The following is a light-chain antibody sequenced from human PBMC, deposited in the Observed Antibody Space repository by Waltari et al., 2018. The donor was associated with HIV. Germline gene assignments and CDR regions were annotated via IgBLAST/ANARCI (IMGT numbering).Light chain of an antibody. V-gene: IGKV3-20*01. CDR1: QTISSTY. CDR2: GAS. J-gene: IGKJ1*01. Sequence: EIAVTQSPGTLSLPPGERATLACRASQTISSTYLAWYQQKPGQAPRLLIYGASSRATGIPDRFSGSGSGTDFTLTISSLEPEDCAVYYCQQYIGSPRTFGQGTKVELK. CDR3: QQYIGSPRT.